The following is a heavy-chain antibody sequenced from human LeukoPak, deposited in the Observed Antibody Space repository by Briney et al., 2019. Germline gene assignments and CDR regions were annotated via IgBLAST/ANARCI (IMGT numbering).Heavy chain of an antibody. CDR1: GGSISSSIFY. Sequence: SETLSLTCTVSGGSISSSIFYWGWIRQPPGEGLEWIGSISNRGNIYYNPSLKSRVTLSVGTSKNQFSLRLTSVTAADTAVYYCTRNPTGGYYYFDYWGQGMLVTVSS. J-gene: IGHJ4*02. D-gene: IGHD2-8*02. CDR3: TRNPTGGYYYFDY. CDR2: ISNRGNI. V-gene: IGHV4-39*01.